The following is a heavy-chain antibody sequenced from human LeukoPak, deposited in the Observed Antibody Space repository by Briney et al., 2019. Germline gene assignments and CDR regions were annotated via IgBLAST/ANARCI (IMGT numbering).Heavy chain of an antibody. Sequence: PSETLSLTCAVYGGSFSGYYWSWIRQPPGKGLEGIGEINHSGSTNYNPSLKSRVTISVDTSKNQFSLKLSSVTAADTAVYYCARGRQQWPQTWGQGTLVTVSS. CDR3: ARGRQQWPQT. J-gene: IGHJ5*02. CDR1: GGSFSGYY. V-gene: IGHV4-34*01. D-gene: IGHD6-19*01. CDR2: INHSGST.